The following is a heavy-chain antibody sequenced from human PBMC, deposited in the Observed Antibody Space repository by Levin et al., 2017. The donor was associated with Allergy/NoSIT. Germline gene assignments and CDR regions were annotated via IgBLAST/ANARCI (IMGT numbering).Heavy chain of an antibody. Sequence: GESLKISCKSSGYTFTDYYIHWVRQAPGQGLEWMGWLNPNTGDTHTAQKFLGRVSMTRDTSITTSYLELSGLRSDDTAIFYCARGFNKYNFHYWGQGSLVTVSS. J-gene: IGHJ4*01. D-gene: IGHD5-18*01. CDR1: GYTFTDYY. CDR2: LNPNTGDT. V-gene: IGHV1-2*02. CDR3: ARGFNKYNFHY.